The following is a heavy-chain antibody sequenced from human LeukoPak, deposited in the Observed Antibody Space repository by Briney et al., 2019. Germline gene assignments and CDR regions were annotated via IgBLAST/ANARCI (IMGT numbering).Heavy chain of an antibody. CDR1: GYTFTGYY. Sequence: ASVKVSCKASGYTFTGYYMHWVRQAPGQGLELMGWINPNNGGTNYAQKFQGRVTMTRDTSISTAYMELSRLRSDDTAVYYCARGGYCSSTSCYPPGYWGQGTLVTVSS. J-gene: IGHJ4*02. V-gene: IGHV1-2*02. CDR3: ARGGYCSSTSCYPPGY. D-gene: IGHD2-2*01. CDR2: INPNNGGT.